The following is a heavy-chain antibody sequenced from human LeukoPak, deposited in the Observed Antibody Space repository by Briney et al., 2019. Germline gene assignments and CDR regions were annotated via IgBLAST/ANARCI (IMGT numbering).Heavy chain of an antibody. V-gene: IGHV3-7*01. CDR2: IKPDGSAA. CDR1: GFTFSMYW. J-gene: IGHJ4*02. CDR3: ATHSDWRFDF. Sequence: GGSLRLSCAASGFTFSMYWMSWVRQAPGKGLEWLASIKPDGSAAIYVDSMKGRFTISRDNAKNSLYLQMNSLTVEDTAVYYCATHSDWRFDFWGQGTLVTVSS. D-gene: IGHD6-19*01.